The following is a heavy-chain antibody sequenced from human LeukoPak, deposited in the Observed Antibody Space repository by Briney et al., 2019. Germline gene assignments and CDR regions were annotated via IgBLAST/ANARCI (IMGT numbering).Heavy chain of an antibody. V-gene: IGHV1-2*02. CDR2: INPNSGGT. CDR1: GYTFTGYY. J-gene: IGHJ4*02. CDR3: ARDREWELPYYFDY. Sequence: ASVKVSCKASGYTFTGYYVHWVRQAPGQGLEWMGWINPNSGGTNYAQKFQGRVTMTRDTSISTAYMELSRLRSDDTAVYYCARDREWELPYYFDYWGQGTLVTVSS. D-gene: IGHD1-26*01.